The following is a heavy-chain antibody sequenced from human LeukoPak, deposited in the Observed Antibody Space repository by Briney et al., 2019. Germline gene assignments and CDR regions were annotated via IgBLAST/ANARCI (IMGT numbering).Heavy chain of an antibody. J-gene: IGHJ4*02. CDR3: AKDGGPYGCIRGYFDY. CDR1: GFTFDDYA. D-gene: IGHD4-17*01. V-gene: IGHV3-9*03. CDR2: ISWNSGSI. Sequence: GGSLRLSCAASGFTFDDYAMHWVRQAPGKGLEWVSGISWNSGSIDYADSVKGRFTISRDNAKKFLFLQMNSLRVEDMALYYCAKDGGPYGCIRGYFDYWGQGTLVTASS.